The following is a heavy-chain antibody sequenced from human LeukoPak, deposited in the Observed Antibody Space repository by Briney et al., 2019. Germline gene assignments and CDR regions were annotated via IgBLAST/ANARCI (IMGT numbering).Heavy chain of an antibody. CDR1: GGSISSGGDS. CDR2: IHHSGST. V-gene: IGHV4-30-2*01. D-gene: IGHD4-23*01. CDR3: ARESYGGNSRYFDL. J-gene: IGHJ2*01. Sequence: PSETLSLTCAVSGGSISSGGDSWSWIRQPPGKGLEWIGYIHHSGSTYYNPSLKSRATISVDRSKNQFSLKLSSVTAADTAVYYCARESYGGNSRYFDLWGRGTLVTVSS.